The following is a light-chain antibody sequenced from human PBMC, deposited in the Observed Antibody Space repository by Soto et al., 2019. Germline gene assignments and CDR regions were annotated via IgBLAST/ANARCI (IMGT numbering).Light chain of an antibody. CDR2: YDS. V-gene: IGLV3-21*04. CDR3: QVWDRSSDHVV. J-gene: IGLJ2*01. Sequence: SYELTQPPSVSVAPGKTARITCGGNNIGSKSVHWYQQKPGQAPVLVIYYDSDRPSGIPERFSGSNSGNTATLTISSVEAGDEADYYCQVWDRSSDHVVFGGGTKLTVL. CDR1: NIGSKS.